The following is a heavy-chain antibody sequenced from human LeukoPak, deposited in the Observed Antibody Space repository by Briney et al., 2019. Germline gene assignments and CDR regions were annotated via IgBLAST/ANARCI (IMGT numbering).Heavy chain of an antibody. CDR3: ARGGDFWSGHSALDY. V-gene: IGHV4-39*07. J-gene: IGHJ4*02. D-gene: IGHD3-3*01. CDR1: GGSISSNSYY. Sequence: SETLSLTCTVSGGSISSNSYYWGWIRQPPGKGLEWIGSIYYSGSTYYNPSLKSRVTISVDTSKNQFSLKLSSVTAADTAVYYCARGGDFWSGHSALDYWGQGTLVTVSS. CDR2: IYYSGST.